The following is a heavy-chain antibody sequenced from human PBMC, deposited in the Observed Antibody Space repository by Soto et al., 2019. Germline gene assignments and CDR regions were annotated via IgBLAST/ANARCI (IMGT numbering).Heavy chain of an antibody. D-gene: IGHD2-15*01. V-gene: IGHV3-23*01. CDR1: GFTFSSYA. Sequence: GGSLRLSCASSGFTFSSYAMSLVRQAPGKGLEWVSAISGSGGSTYYADSVKGRFTISRDNSKNTLYLQMNSLRAEDTAVYYCAKEKGDIVVVVAEYYYGMDVWGQGTTVTVSS. CDR2: ISGSGGST. CDR3: AKEKGDIVVVVAEYYYGMDV. J-gene: IGHJ6*02.